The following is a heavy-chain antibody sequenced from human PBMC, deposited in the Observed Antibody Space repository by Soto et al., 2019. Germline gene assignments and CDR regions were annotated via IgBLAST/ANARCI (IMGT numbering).Heavy chain of an antibody. J-gene: IGHJ5*02. Sequence: PWETLSLTCTVSGGSISSYYWSWIRQPPGKGLEWIGYIYYSGSTNYNPSLKSRVTISVDTSKNQFSLKLSSVTAADTAVYYCARERYSGYWFDPWGQGTLVTVSS. CDR3: ARERYSGYWFDP. V-gene: IGHV4-59*01. D-gene: IGHD5-12*01. CDR1: GGSISSYY. CDR2: IYYSGST.